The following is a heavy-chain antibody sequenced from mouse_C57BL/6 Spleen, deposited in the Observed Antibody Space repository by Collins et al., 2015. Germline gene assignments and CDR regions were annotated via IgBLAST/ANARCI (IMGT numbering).Heavy chain of an antibody. J-gene: IGHJ3*01. CDR1: GYSFTSYW. Sequence: KASGYSFTSYWMHWVKQRPGQGLEWIGMIDPSDSETRLNQKFKDKATLTVDKSSSTAYMQLSSPTSEDSAVYYCARGSFVTTGLPFAYWGQGTLVTVSA. CDR2: IDPSDSET. D-gene: IGHD1-2*01. V-gene: IGHV1-69*02. CDR3: ARGSFVTTGLPFAY.